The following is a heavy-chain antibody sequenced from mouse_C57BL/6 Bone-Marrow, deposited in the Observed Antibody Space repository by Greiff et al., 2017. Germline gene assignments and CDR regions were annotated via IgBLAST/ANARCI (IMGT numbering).Heavy chain of an antibody. CDR1: GFTFSSYA. CDR3: ARDYDYHWYFDV. J-gene: IGHJ1*03. Sequence: EVQGVESGGGLVKPGGSLKLSCAASGFTFSSYAMSWVRQTPEKRLEWVATISDGGSYTYYPDNVKGRITISRDNAKNNLYLQMSHLESEDTAMYYSARDYDYHWYFDVWGTGTTVTVSS. D-gene: IGHD2-4*01. CDR2: ISDGGSYT. V-gene: IGHV5-4*01.